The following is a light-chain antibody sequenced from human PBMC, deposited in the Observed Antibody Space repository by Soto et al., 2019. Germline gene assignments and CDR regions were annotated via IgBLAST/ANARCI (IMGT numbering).Light chain of an antibody. CDR2: KIS. V-gene: IGKV2-24*01. J-gene: IGKJ1*01. Sequence: DIVMTQTPLSSPVTLGQPASFSCRSSQSLVHSDGNPYLSWLQQRPGQPPRLLIYKISDWFSGVPDRFSGRGAGTDFTLTISRVEAEDVGIYYCRQVTPSPWTFGQGTKGEIK. CDR3: RQVTPSPWT. CDR1: QSLVHSDGNPY.